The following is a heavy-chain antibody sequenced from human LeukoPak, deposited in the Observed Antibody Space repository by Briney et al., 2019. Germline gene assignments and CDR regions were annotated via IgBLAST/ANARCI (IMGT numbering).Heavy chain of an antibody. CDR2: INPNSGGT. CDR1: GYTFTGYY. J-gene: IGHJ5*02. V-gene: IGHV1-2*02. Sequence: ASVKVSCKASGYTFTGYYMHWVRQAPGQGLEWMGWINPNSGGTNYAQKLQGRVTMTRDTSISTAYMELSRLRSDDTAVYYCARGWYGDYGGDPWGQGTLVTVSS. CDR3: ARGWYGDYGGDP. D-gene: IGHD4-17*01.